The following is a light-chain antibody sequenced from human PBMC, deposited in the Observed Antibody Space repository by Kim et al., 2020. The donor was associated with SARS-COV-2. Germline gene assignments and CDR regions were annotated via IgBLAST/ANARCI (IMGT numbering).Light chain of an antibody. CDR2: KVS. CDR1: PIPGQVDGNIN. V-gene: IGKV2-30*02. CDR3: MQGTHWPFT. J-gene: IGKJ3*01. Sequence: PPPLSSKASPIPGQVDGNINFNLCLQRPGQSPRRLIYKVSNLDYRGPDRVSGSGSGTDFSLQINGVEAEGIGVYYSMQGTHWPFTFGPGTKVDIK.